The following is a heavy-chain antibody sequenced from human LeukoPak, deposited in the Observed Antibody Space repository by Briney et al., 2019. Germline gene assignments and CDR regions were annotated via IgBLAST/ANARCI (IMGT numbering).Heavy chain of an antibody. CDR1: GGSFSGYY. Sequence: SETLSLTCAVYGGSFSGYYWSWIRQPPGKGLEWIGEINHSGSTNYNPSLKSRVTISVDTSKNQFSLKLSSVTAADTAVYYCARVDTAMVLIYWGQGNLVTVSS. V-gene: IGHV4-34*01. J-gene: IGHJ4*02. CDR2: INHSGST. D-gene: IGHD5-18*01. CDR3: ARVDTAMVLIY.